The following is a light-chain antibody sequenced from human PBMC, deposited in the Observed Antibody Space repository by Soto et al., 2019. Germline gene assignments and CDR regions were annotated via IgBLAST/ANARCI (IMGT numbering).Light chain of an antibody. J-gene: IGKJ1*01. Sequence: DIQMTQSPSTLSASVGDRVTITCRASQSIGSSLAWYQQKPGKAPNLLISDASSLERGVPSRFSGSGYGTEFTLTIRSLQPDDFATYYCQQYNGYSRTFGQGTKVEIK. CDR3: QQYNGYSRT. CDR2: DAS. V-gene: IGKV1-5*01. CDR1: QSIGSS.